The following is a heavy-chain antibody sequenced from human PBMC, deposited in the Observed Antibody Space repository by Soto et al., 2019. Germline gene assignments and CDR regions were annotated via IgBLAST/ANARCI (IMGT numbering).Heavy chain of an antibody. CDR3: AREFAYFDS. Sequence: QVQLQESGPGLVKPSETLSLTCTVSGGSFKSGSYSWSWIRQPPGKGLGWIGYVYHTGRTSYNPCLKGRVSISMDTSMNQFSLNLDSVTAADTSVYFCAREFAYFDSWGQGTLVTVSS. CDR1: GGSFKSGSYS. J-gene: IGHJ4*02. CDR2: VYHTGRT. D-gene: IGHD3-16*01. V-gene: IGHV4-61*01.